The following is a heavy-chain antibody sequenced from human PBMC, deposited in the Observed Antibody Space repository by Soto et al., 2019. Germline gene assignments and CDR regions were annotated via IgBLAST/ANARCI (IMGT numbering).Heavy chain of an antibody. CDR3: ARDQGAYDVGFRKGYFYYTDV. D-gene: IGHD3-22*01. CDR1: GFTFSNYW. V-gene: IGHV3-7*01. J-gene: IGHJ6*03. Sequence: EVQLVESGGGLVQPGGSLRLSCAASGFTFSNYWMSWVRQAPGKGLEWVASIKQEGSEKDYVDSVRGRFTISRDNAKNSVDMQMNSLRAEDTAVYYCARDQGAYDVGFRKGYFYYTDVWGKGTTVTVSS. CDR2: IKQEGSEK.